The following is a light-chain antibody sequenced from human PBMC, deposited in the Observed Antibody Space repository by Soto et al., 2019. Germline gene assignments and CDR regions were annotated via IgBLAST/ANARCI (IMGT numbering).Light chain of an antibody. Sequence: DIQMTHSPYSLSASVGYRVTITCRASQSITIHLNWYQQKPGEAPNLLIFGASTLQSGVPSRFSGSGSGTDFTLTISSLQPEDFATYYCQQSYSTLWTFGQGTKV. CDR3: QQSYSTLWT. CDR1: QSITIH. CDR2: GAS. J-gene: IGKJ1*01. V-gene: IGKV1-39*01.